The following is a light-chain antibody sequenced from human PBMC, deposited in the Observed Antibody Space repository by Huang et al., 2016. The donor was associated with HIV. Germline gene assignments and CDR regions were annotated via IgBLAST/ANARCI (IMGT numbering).Light chain of an antibody. CDR2: AVS. V-gene: IGKV3-15*01. CDR3: QQYNNWPPWT. J-gene: IGKJ1*01. CDR1: QDINNN. Sequence: EVVMTQSPDTLSLSPGQRATLSCRTSQDINNNLAWFQQRPGQAPRLLIQAVSTRATGMPARCSGSGSGKDFTLTISSLQSDDFAIYYCQQYNNWPPWTFGPGTRVEVK.